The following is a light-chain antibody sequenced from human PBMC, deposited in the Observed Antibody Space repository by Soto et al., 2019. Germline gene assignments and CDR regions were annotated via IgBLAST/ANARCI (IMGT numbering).Light chain of an antibody. CDR2: GAS. CDR3: QQRTLWPRT. V-gene: IGKV3-11*01. J-gene: IGKJ1*01. CDR1: QSLSGT. Sequence: EIVLTQSPATLSLSPGERATLSCRASQSLSGTLAWFQQKPGQPPRLLIYGASNRATGIPARFTASGSGTEFTLTISSLEPEDFAVYYCQQRTLWPRTFGQGTKVDIK.